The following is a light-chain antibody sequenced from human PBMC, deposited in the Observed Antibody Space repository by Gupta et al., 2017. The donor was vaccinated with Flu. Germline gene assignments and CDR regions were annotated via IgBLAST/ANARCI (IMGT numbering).Light chain of an antibody. V-gene: IGKV1-33*01. CDR3: QQYDNLPLT. J-gene: IGKJ4*01. Sequence: DIQMTQSPSSLSASVGDRVIITCQASQDIRNYLNWYQQKPGKAPKLLIYDASNLETGVPPRFSGSGSGTHFTFTSDILQPEDIATYYCQQYDNLPLTFGGGTKVESK. CDR1: QDIRNY. CDR2: DAS.